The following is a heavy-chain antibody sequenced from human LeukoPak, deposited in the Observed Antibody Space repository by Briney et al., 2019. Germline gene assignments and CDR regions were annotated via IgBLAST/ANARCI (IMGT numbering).Heavy chain of an antibody. D-gene: IGHD3-22*01. J-gene: IGHJ4*02. CDR1: GFTFSDYW. CDR2: IKQDGSEK. V-gene: IGHV3-7*01. Sequence: GGSLRLSCASSGFTFSDYWMSWVRQAPGKGLEWVANIKQDGSEKYYVDSVKGRFTISRDNAKNSVYLQMNSLIAEDTAIYYCVKERAYFDSSGFYNLDYWGQGTLVTVSS. CDR3: VKERAYFDSSGFYNLDY.